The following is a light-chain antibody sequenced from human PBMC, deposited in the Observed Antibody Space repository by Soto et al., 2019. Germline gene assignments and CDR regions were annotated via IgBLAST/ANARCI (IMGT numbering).Light chain of an antibody. CDR2: GAS. CDR1: QSVSSNY. CDR3: QQYGSSPQT. V-gene: IGKV3-20*01. J-gene: IGKJ1*01. Sequence: IVLTQSPGTLSLSPGERATLSCKASQSVSSNYLAWYQQKPGQAPRLLLYGASSRATGIPDRFSGSGSGTDFNLTISRLEPEDFAVYYCQQYGSSPQTFGQGTKVEIK.